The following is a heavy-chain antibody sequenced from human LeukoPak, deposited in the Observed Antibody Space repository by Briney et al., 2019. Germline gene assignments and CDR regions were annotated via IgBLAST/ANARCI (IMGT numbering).Heavy chain of an antibody. CDR3: ARVFDSGSQAYFYYMDV. J-gene: IGHJ6*03. Sequence: PSETLSLTCSVSGGSITGYYWSWIRQPPGKGLEWIGYIHYSGSTNYNPSLKSRVTMSVDTSKNQFSLKVSSVTAADTAVYYCARVFDSGSQAYFYYMDVWGKGTTVTISS. CDR1: GGSITGYY. D-gene: IGHD3-10*01. V-gene: IGHV4-59*01. CDR2: IHYSGST.